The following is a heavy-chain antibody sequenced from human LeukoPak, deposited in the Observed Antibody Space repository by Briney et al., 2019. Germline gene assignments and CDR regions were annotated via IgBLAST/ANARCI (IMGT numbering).Heavy chain of an antibody. CDR3: ANHLACGSTSCPPFDD. Sequence: PGGSLRLSCAASGFTFSNYGMHWVRQAPGKGLEWVSSISNDGKYIYYADSVKGRFTISRDNAKSSLYLQMNSLRAEDTAVYYCANHLACGSTSCPPFDDWGQGTLATVSS. D-gene: IGHD2-2*01. CDR2: ISNDGKYI. V-gene: IGHV3-21*01. CDR1: GFTFSNYG. J-gene: IGHJ4*02.